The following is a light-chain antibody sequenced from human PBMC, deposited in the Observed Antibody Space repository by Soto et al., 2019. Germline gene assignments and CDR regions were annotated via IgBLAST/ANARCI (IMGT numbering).Light chain of an antibody. CDR1: SSNIGSNT. V-gene: IGLV1-44*01. CDR3: AAWDDSLNGDV. J-gene: IGLJ1*01. CDR2: SNN. Sequence: QSVLTQPASVSGSPGQSITISCTGSSSNIGSNTVNWYQQLPGTAPKLLIYSNNQRPSGVPDRFSGSKSGTSASLAISGLQSEDEADYYCAAWDDSLNGDVFGTGTKVTVL.